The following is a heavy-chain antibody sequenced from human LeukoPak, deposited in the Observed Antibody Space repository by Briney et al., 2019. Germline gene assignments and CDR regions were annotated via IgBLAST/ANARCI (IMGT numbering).Heavy chain of an antibody. D-gene: IGHD6-13*01. CDR3: AKDIAAAGTYYFDY. Sequence: GGSLRLSCAASGFTFDDYAMYWVRQAPGKGLEWVSGISWNSGSIGYADSAKGRFTISRDNAKNSLYLQMNSLRAEDTALYYCAKDIAAAGTYYFDYWGQGTLVTVSS. CDR2: ISWNSGSI. J-gene: IGHJ4*02. CDR1: GFTFDDYA. V-gene: IGHV3-9*01.